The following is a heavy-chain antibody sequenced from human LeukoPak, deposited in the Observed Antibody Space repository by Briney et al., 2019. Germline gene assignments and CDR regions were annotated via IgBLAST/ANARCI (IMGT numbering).Heavy chain of an antibody. CDR1: GGSISSSNW. CDR2: IYHSGST. Sequence: PSQTLSLTCAVSGGSISSSNWWSWVRQPPGKGLEWIGEIYHSGSTNYNPSLKSRVTISVDTSKNQFSLKLSSVAAADTAVYYCARTGRGVGYYYYYMDVWGKGTTVTVSS. D-gene: IGHD3-10*01. CDR3: ARTGRGVGYYYYYMDV. J-gene: IGHJ6*03. V-gene: IGHV4-4*02.